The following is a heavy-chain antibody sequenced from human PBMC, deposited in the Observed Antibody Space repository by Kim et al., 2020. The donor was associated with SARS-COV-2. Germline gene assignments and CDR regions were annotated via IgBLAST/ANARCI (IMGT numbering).Heavy chain of an antibody. CDR2: IYYSGST. J-gene: IGHJ6*02. CDR3: ARGLRTYIAVAAYGMDV. V-gene: IGHV4-59*01. D-gene: IGHD6-19*01. Sequence: SETLSLTCTVSGGSISSYYWSWIRQPPGKGLEWIGYIYYSGSTNYNPSLKSRVTISVDTSKNKFSLKLSSVTAADTAVYYCARGLRTYIAVAAYGMDVWGQGTTVTVSS. CDR1: GGSISSYY.